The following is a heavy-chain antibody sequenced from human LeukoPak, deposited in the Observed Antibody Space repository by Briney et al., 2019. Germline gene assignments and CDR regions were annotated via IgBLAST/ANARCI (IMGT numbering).Heavy chain of an antibody. CDR2: ITNTGESR. D-gene: IGHD3-22*01. Sequence: GGSLRLSCAASEFTFSIYAMSWVRQAPGRGLEWVASITNTGESRLYAGSVKGRFTISRDNSKYTVYLQMNSLRAEDTAIYYCAKDRPNYFGTNGHYYRRDGDFWGQGTLVTVSS. V-gene: IGHV3-23*01. CDR1: EFTFSIYA. CDR3: AKDRPNYFGTNGHYYRRDGDF. J-gene: IGHJ4*02.